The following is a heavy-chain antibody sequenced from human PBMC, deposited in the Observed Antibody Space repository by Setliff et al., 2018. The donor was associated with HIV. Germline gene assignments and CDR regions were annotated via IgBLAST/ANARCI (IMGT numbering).Heavy chain of an antibody. Sequence: PSETLSLTCVVSGDSISSGSYWGWIRQPPGKGLEWIGSIYYSGSTYYNPSLKSRVTISVDTSKNHFSLRLTSVTAADTAVYYCARGSPMVRGVITPFDYWGQGTLVTVSS. CDR2: IYYSGST. CDR1: GDSISSGSY. CDR3: ARGSPMVRGVITPFDY. D-gene: IGHD3-10*01. V-gene: IGHV4-38-2*01. J-gene: IGHJ4*02.